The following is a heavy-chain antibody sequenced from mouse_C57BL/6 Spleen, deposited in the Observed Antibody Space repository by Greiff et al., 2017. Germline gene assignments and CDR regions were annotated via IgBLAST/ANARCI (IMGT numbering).Heavy chain of an antibody. CDR2: ISSGSSTI. CDR3: ASGYDGYYEDAMDY. CDR1: GFTFSDYG. J-gene: IGHJ4*01. V-gene: IGHV5-17*01. D-gene: IGHD2-3*01. Sequence: EVQGVESGGGLVKPGGSLKLSCAASGFTFSDYGMHWVRQAPEKGLEWVAYISSGSSTIYYADTVKGRFTISRDNAKNTLFLQMTSLRSEDTAMYYCASGYDGYYEDAMDYWGQGTSVTVSS.